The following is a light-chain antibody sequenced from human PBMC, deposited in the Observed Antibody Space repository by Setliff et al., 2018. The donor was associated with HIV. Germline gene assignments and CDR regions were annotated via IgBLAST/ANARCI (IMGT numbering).Light chain of an antibody. CDR3: CSYAGSTTCDV. V-gene: IGLV2-23*02. J-gene: IGLJ1*01. CDR2: EVS. CDR1: SSNVGKYDL. Sequence: QPVLTQPVSVSGSPGQSITISCTGNSSNVGKYDLVAWYRQHPGKAPELTIYEVSKRPAGVSKRFSGSKAGNAASLTISGLQSDDEGDYYCCSYAGSTTCDVFGSGTKSPS.